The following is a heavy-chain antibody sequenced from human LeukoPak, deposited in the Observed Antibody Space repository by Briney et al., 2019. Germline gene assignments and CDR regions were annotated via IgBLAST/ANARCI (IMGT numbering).Heavy chain of an antibody. CDR3: AKDQGVGATGNDAFDI. J-gene: IGHJ3*02. CDR2: ISGSGGST. V-gene: IGHV3-23*01. D-gene: IGHD1-26*01. CDR1: GFTFSTYA. Sequence: PGGSLRLSCAASGFTFSTYAMSWVRQAPGKGLEWGSAISGSGGSTYYADSVKGRFTISRDNSKNTLYLQMNSLRAEDTAVYYCAKDQGVGATGNDAFDIWGQGTTVTVSS.